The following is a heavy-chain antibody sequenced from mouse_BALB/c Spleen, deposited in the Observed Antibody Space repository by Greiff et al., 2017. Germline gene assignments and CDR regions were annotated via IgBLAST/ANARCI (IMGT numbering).Heavy chain of an antibody. CDR2: ISSGGST. J-gene: IGHJ2*01. Sequence: EVHLVESGGGLVKPGGSLKLSCAASGFTFSSYAMSWVRQTPEKRLEWVASISSGGSTYYPDSVKGRFTISRDNARNILYLQMSSLRSEDTAMYYCARGRDDYYFDYWGQGTTLTVSS. CDR3: ARGRDDYYFDY. D-gene: IGHD2-4*01. V-gene: IGHV5-6-5*01. CDR1: GFTFSSYA.